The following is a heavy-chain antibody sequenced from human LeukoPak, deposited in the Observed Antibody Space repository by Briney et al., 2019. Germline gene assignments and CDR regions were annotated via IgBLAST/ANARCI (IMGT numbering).Heavy chain of an antibody. J-gene: IGHJ5*02. Sequence: PSETLSLTCTVSGGSISGYSWSRIRQSAGKGLEWIGRVYTSGNTNYNPSFKSRVTMSIDTSKKQFSLKLRSVTAADTAVYYCARDNPAGPWGQGTLVTVSS. V-gene: IGHV4-4*07. D-gene: IGHD3-10*01. CDR3: ARDNPAGP. CDR2: VYTSGNT. CDR1: GGSISGYS.